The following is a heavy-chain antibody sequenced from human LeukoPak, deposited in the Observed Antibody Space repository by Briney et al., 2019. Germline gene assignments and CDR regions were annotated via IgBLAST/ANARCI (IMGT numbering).Heavy chain of an antibody. J-gene: IGHJ4*02. CDR2: IIPILGIA. V-gene: IGHV1-69*04. Sequence: SVKVSCKASGGTFSSYAISWVRQAPGQGLEWMGRIIPILGIANYAQKFQGRVTVTADKSTSTAYMELSSLRSEDTAVYYCAASLDTAMVTYYWGQGTLVTVSS. CDR3: AASLDTAMVTYY. CDR1: GGTFSSYA. D-gene: IGHD5-18*01.